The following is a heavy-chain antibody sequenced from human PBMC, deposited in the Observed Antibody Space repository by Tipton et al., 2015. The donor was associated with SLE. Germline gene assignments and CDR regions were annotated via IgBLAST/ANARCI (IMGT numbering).Heavy chain of an antibody. CDR2: INHSGST. D-gene: IGHD1-26*01. CDR1: GGSFSNYY. V-gene: IGHV4-34*01. CDR3: ARDQGGR. J-gene: IGHJ4*02. Sequence: TLSLTCAVYGGSFSNYYWSWIRQPPGKGLVGIGTINHSGSTNNNPSLKSRVTISVDTSKNPFSLKLSSVTAADTAVYYCARDQGGRWGQGTLVTGSS.